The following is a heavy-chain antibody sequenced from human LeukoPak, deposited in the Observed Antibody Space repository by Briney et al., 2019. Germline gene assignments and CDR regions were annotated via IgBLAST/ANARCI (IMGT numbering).Heavy chain of an antibody. D-gene: IGHD3-10*01. CDR1: GFTLSDYW. J-gene: IGHJ4*02. CDR2: IRQDGSEK. V-gene: IGHV3-7*01. CDR3: VRESRSGTSY. Sequence: GGSLRLSCEASGFTLSDYWMTWVRQAPGKGLEWVANIRQDGSEKQYVDSVKGRFTISRDNAKNSLYLQMNSLRAEDMAVFFCVRESRSGTSYWGQGTLVTVSS.